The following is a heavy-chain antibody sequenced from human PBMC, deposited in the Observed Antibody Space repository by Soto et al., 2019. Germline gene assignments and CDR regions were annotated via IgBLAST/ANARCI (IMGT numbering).Heavy chain of an antibody. J-gene: IGHJ6*02. D-gene: IGHD3-16*01. CDR3: AGMGGGGEGGGDYSSSGMDV. CDR2: IFSNDEK. Sequence: QVTLKESGPVLVKPTETLTLTCTVSGFSLSNARMGVSWIRQPPGKALEWLAHIFSNDEKSYSTSLKSRLTTPKDPSKSQVALTMTNRDPGDTPTYYCAGMGGGGEGGGDYSSSGMDVGGQGTTVTVPS. CDR1: GFSLSNARMG. V-gene: IGHV2-26*01.